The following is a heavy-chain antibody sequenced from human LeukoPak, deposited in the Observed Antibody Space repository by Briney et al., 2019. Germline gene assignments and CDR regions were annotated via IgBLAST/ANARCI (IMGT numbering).Heavy chain of an antibody. CDR3: ARSPTGGSPFFDY. V-gene: IGHV4-59*01. J-gene: IGHJ4*02. CDR1: GGSISTYY. Sequence: SETLSLXCTVSGGSISTYYWSWIRQPPGKGLEWIGYIYYSGGTNYNPSLKSRLTISVDTSKNQFSLRLSSVTAADTAVYYCARSPTGGSPFFDYWGQGTLVTVSS. CDR2: IYYSGGT. D-gene: IGHD2-15*01.